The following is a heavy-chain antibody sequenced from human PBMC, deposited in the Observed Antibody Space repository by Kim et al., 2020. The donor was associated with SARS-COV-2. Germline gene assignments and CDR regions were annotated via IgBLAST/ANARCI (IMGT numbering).Heavy chain of an antibody. Sequence: SETLSLTCTVSGGSISSGSYYWSWIRQPAGKGLEWIGRIYTSGSTNYNPSLKSRVTISVDTSKNQFSLKLSSVTAADTAVYYCARDCTVTSDYYYYGMDVWGQGTTVTVSS. J-gene: IGHJ6*02. D-gene: IGHD4-17*01. CDR2: IYTSGST. CDR3: ARDCTVTSDYYYYGMDV. V-gene: IGHV4-61*02. CDR1: GGSISSGSYY.